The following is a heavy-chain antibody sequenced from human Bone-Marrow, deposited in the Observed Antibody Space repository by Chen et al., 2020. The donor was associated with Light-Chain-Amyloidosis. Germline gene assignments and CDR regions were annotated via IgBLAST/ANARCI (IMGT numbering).Heavy chain of an antibody. CDR1: GGSISDFH. J-gene: IGHJ4*02. V-gene: IGHV4-34*01. Sequence: QVHLQQWGAGLLKPSETLSLTCAVYGGSISDFHWSWIRQPPGKGLAWIGEISHSGSTNYNPSLKSRVTISVDTSKNQFSLKLNSVTAADTAVYYCAGGGRWQLVRGRFDYWGQGTLVTVSS. D-gene: IGHD6-13*01. CDR2: ISHSGST. CDR3: AGGGRWQLVRGRFDY.